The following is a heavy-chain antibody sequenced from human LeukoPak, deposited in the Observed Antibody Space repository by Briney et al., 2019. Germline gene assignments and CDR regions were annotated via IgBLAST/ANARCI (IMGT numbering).Heavy chain of an antibody. V-gene: IGHV1-18*01. D-gene: IGHD6-19*01. CDR2: ISGYNAKT. CDR1: GGTFTSYG. J-gene: IGHJ4*02. CDR3: ARPRVAGSLDY. Sequence: ASVKVSCKASGGTFTSYGISWVRQAPGQGLEWMGWISGYNAKTNYLQKFQGRVTMTIDTSTTTVYMELRSLRSDDTAVYYCARPRVAGSLDYWGQGTLVTVSS.